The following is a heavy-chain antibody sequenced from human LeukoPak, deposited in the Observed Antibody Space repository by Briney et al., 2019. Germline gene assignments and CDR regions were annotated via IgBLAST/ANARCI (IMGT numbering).Heavy chain of an antibody. CDR2: ISGSGGST. CDR1: GFTFSSYA. V-gene: IGHV3-23*01. CDR3: AKNPVSYSSGWPFDY. D-gene: IGHD6-19*01. J-gene: IGHJ4*02. Sequence: GGSLRLSCAASGFTFSSYAMSWVRQAPGKGLEWVSAISGSGGSTYYADSVKGRFTISRDNSKNTLHLQMNSLRAEDTAVYYCAKNPVSYSSGWPFDYWGQGTLVTVSS.